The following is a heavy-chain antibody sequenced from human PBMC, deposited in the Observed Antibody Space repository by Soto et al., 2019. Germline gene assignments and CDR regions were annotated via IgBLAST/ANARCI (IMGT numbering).Heavy chain of an antibody. V-gene: IGHV3-21*01. J-gene: IGHJ4*02. CDR2: ISSSSSYI. CDR3: ARDDYQGLFGGVIAFDY. CDR1: GFTFSSYS. D-gene: IGHD3-16*02. Sequence: GGSLRLSCAASGFTFSSYSMNWVRQAPGKGLEWVSSISSSSSYIYYADSVKGRFTISRDNAKNSLYLQMNSLRAEDTAVYYCARDDYQGLFGGVIAFDYWGQGTLVTVSS.